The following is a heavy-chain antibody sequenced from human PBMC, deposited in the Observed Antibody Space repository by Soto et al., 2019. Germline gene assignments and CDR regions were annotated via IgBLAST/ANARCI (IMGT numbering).Heavy chain of an antibody. CDR1: GGTFKSYA. CDR2: IMPIFGTA. J-gene: IGHJ6*02. D-gene: IGHD3-9*01. Sequence: SVKVSCKASGGTFKSYAISWVRQAPGQGLEWLGGIMPIFGTADYAQKFQGRVTITADESTSTAYMELSRLRSDDTAVYYCARGGYYDILTVYYPYYYYYYGLDVWGQGTTVTVSS. V-gene: IGHV1-69*13. CDR3: ARGGYYDILTVYYPYYYYYYGLDV.